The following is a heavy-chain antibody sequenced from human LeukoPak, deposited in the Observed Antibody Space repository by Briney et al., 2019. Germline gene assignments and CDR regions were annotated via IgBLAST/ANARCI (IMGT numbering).Heavy chain of an antibody. Sequence: ASVKVSCKASGYTFTGYYMHWVRQAPGQGLEWMGWINPNSGGTNYAQKFQGRVTMTRDTSISTAYMELSRLRSDDTAVYYCAREEEYSSGWSRNWFDPWGQGTLVTVSS. CDR1: GYTFTGYY. CDR2: INPNSGGT. CDR3: AREEEYSSGWSRNWFDP. V-gene: IGHV1-2*02. D-gene: IGHD6-19*01. J-gene: IGHJ5*02.